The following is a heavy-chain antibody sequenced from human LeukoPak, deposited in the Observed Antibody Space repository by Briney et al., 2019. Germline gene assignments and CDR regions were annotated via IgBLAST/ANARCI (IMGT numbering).Heavy chain of an antibody. V-gene: IGHV1-18*01. CDR1: GYTFTSYG. D-gene: IGHD4-17*01. J-gene: IGHJ4*02. CDR3: AREDGDGVDY. Sequence: ASVKVSRKASGYTFTSYGISWVRQAPGQGLEWMGWISAYNGNTNYAQKLQGRVTMTRDTSTSTVYMELSSLRSEDTAVYYCAREDGDGVDYWGQGTLVTVSS. CDR2: ISAYNGNT.